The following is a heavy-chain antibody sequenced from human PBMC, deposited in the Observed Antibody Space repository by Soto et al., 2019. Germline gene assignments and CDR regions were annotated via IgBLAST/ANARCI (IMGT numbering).Heavy chain of an antibody. CDR1: GFTFSSYS. CDR3: AREGGSLNWFDP. Sequence: EVQLVESGGGLVQPGGSLRLSCAASGFTFSSYSMNWVRQAPGKGLEWVSYISSSSSTIYYADSVKGRFTISRDNAKNSLHLQMTSLRDEDTAVYYCAREGGSLNWFDPWGQGTLVTVSS. D-gene: IGHD1-26*01. CDR2: ISSSSSTI. V-gene: IGHV3-48*02. J-gene: IGHJ5*02.